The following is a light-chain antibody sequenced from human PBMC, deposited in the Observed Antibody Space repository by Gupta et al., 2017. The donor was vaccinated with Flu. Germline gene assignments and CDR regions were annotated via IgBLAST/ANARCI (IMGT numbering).Light chain of an antibody. Sequence: EIVLTQSPATRSLSPGERATLSCRASQSVSSYLAWYQQKPGQAPRLLIYDASNRATGIPARFSGSGSGTDFTLTISSLDPEDVAVYYCHQRSSWPLSFGQGTKLEIK. CDR2: DAS. CDR3: HQRSSWPLS. V-gene: IGKV3-11*01. J-gene: IGKJ2*03. CDR1: QSVSSY.